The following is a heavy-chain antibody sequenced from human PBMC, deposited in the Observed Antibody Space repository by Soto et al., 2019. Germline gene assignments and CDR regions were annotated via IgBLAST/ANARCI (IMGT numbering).Heavy chain of an antibody. CDR1: GYSFTSYW. CDR2: IDPSDSYT. Sequence: GESLKISCKGSGYSFTSYWISWVRQMPGKGLEWMGRIDPSDSYTNYSPSFQGHVTISADKSISTAYLQWSSLKASDTAMYYCARHHRIAAAGTVYYGMDVWGQGTTVTVSS. J-gene: IGHJ6*02. D-gene: IGHD6-13*01. CDR3: ARHHRIAAAGTVYYGMDV. V-gene: IGHV5-10-1*01.